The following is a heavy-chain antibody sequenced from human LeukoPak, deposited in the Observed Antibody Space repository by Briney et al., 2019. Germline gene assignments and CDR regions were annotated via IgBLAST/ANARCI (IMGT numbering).Heavy chain of an antibody. CDR1: AGSIESTNY. CDR2: IAHDGTR. CDR3: PRENRPFCPFAF. D-gene: IGHD3-3*01. J-gene: IGHJ4*02. V-gene: IGHV4-4*02. Sequence: SGTLSLTFGVSAGSIESTNYGGGVRQAPGKGLEWIGEIAHDGTRNYNPSLRSRVAMSFDRANNYFSLSLTAVTAADTALYYCPRENRPFCPFAFWGKGVMVTVSS.